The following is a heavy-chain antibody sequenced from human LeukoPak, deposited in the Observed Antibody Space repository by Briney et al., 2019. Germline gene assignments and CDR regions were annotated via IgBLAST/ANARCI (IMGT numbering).Heavy chain of an antibody. CDR1: GFTFSSYS. D-gene: IGHD2-8*01. V-gene: IGHV3-23*01. Sequence: PGGSLRLSCAASGFTFSSYSMNWVRQAPGKGLEWVSSINYSGEYTYYADSVEGRFTISRDNSKNTLHLQMNSLRAEDTAVYYCAKEYARRVVFYTFEIWGQGSVVTVSS. CDR2: INYSGEYT. J-gene: IGHJ3*02. CDR3: AKEYARRVVFYTFEI.